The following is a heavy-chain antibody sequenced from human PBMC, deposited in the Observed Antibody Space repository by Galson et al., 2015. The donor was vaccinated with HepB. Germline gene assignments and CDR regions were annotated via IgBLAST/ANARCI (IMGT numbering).Heavy chain of an antibody. J-gene: IGHJ4*01. Sequence: LILSCAASGFTFSGSSIHWVRQASGKRPEGVGRIRSRASTYAPSYVPSLKGRFTISRNDSKNMAYLHMKSLENEDTAVYYCIRLGEFSGYISRWGQGTLVTVPS. D-gene: IGHD3-3*02. V-gene: IGHV3-73*01. CDR1: GFTFSGSS. CDR2: IRSRASTYAP. CDR3: IRLGEFSGYISR.